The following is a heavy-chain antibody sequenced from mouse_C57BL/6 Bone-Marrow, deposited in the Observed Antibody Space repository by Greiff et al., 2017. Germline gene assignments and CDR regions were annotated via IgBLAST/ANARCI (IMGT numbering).Heavy chain of an antibody. CDR2: IDPEAGET. CDR1: GFNFKDYY. Sequence: VQLKQSGAELVKPGASVTLSCTASGFNFKDYYIHWVKQRTEQGLAWIGRIDPEAGETKYAPKFQDKATITADTSSSTAYLQLSSLTSEDTAVYYCTRSRIYDGTNYWGQGTALTVSS. J-gene: IGHJ2*01. V-gene: IGHV14-2*01. D-gene: IGHD1-1*01. CDR3: TRSRIYDGTNY.